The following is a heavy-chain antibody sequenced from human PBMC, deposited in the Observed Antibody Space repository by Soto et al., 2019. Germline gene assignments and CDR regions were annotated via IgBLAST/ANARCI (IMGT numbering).Heavy chain of an antibody. D-gene: IGHD3-3*01. CDR1: GGSFSGYY. CDR3: ARGRLTYYDFWSGPYFDY. J-gene: IGHJ4*02. CDR2: INHSGST. V-gene: IGHV4-34*01. Sequence: SETLSLTCAVYGGSFSGYYWSWIRQPPGKGLEWIGEINHSGSTNYNPSLKSRVTISVDTSKNQFSLKLSSVTAADTAVYYCARGRLTYYDFWSGPYFDYWGPGTLVT.